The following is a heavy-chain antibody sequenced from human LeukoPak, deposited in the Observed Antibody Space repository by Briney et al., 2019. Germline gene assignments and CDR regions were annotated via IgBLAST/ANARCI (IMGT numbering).Heavy chain of an antibody. J-gene: IGHJ4*02. V-gene: IGHV3-48*01. D-gene: IGHD1-26*01. CDR3: ARDTPSGSPRRGSDY. CDR2: ISTSSSTI. CDR1: GFTFSGYC. Sequence: GGSLRLSCAASGFTFSGYCMNWVRQAPGKGLEWVSSISTSSSTIYYADSVKGRFTISRDNAKNSLYLQMNSLRAEDTAVYYCARDTPSGSPRRGSDYWGQGTLVTVSS.